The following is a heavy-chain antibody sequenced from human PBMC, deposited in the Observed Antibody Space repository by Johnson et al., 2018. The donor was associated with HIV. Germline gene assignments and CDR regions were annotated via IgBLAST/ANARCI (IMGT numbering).Heavy chain of an antibody. V-gene: IGHV3-7*03. CDR2: IHQDGSAK. J-gene: IGHJ3*02. CDR3: AREDTWGDAFDI. CDR1: GFTFSSYW. Sequence: VQLVESGGGLVQPGGSLRLSCAASGFTFSSYWMTWVRQAPGKGLEWVANIHQDGSAKYYLDSVKGRFAISRDNAKNSLYLQMNSLRAEDTAVYYCAREDTWGDAFDIWGRGTMVTVSS. D-gene: IGHD5-18*01.